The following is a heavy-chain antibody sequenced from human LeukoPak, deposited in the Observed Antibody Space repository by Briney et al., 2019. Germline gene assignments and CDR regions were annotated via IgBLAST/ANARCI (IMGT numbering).Heavy chain of an antibody. J-gene: IGHJ4*02. CDR3: ASQSLYWDFDY. V-gene: IGHV3-74*01. CDR2: IISDGSST. CDR1: GFTFSSYW. D-gene: IGHD2-8*02. Sequence: GGSLRLSCAASGFTFSSYWMHWVRQAPGKGLVWVSRIISDGSSTSYADSVKGRFTISRDNAKNTLYLQMNSLRAEDTAVYYCASQSLYWDFDYWGQGTLVTVSS.